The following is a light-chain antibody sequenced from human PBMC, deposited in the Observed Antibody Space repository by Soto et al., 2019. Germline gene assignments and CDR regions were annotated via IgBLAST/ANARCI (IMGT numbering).Light chain of an antibody. V-gene: IGKV1-9*01. CDR3: QQLNNYPRT. Sequence: DIQWTQSPSFLSASVGDRVTITCRASQGISSYLAWYQQKPGKAPKLLIHAASTLQSGVPSRFSGSGSGTGFTLTISRLQTEDFATYDCQQLNNYPRTFGQGTKVDIK. CDR2: AAS. J-gene: IGKJ1*01. CDR1: QGISSY.